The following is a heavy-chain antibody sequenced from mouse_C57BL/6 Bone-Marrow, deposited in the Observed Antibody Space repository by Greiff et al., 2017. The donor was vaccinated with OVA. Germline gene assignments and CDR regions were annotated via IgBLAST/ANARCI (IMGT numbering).Heavy chain of an antibody. Sequence: VQLQQSGAELVRPGASVTLSCKASGYTFTDYEMHWVKQTPVHGLEWIGAIDPETGGTAYNQKFKGKAILTADKSSSTAYIELRSLTSADSAVYYCTRGGWVQFAYWGQGTLVTVSA. V-gene: IGHV1-15*01. CDR2: IDPETGGT. CDR1: GYTFTDYE. J-gene: IGHJ3*01. D-gene: IGHD2-3*01. CDR3: TRGGWVQFAY.